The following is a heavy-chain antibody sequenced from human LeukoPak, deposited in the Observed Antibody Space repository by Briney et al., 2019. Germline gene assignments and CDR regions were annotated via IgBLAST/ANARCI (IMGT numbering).Heavy chain of an antibody. CDR3: ARDLGGGTGQYNCFDY. CDR2: ISSNGGST. Sequence: GGSLRLSCAASGFTFSRYAMHWVRQAPGKGLEYVSGISSNGGSTYYGNSVKGRFTISRDNSKNTLFLQMGSLRAEDMAVYYCARDLGGGTGQYNCFDYWGQGTLVAISS. D-gene: IGHD2-15*01. V-gene: IGHV3-64*01. CDR1: GFTFSRYA. J-gene: IGHJ4*02.